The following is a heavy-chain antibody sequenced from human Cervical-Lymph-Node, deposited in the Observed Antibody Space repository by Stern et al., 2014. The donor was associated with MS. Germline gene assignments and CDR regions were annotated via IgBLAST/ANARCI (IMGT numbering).Heavy chain of an antibody. CDR1: GFTFGRCA. D-gene: IGHD2/OR15-2a*01. CDR2: VSYDGSNK. Sequence: VQLLESGGGVVQPGRPLRLSCAASGFTFGRCAMHWVRQAPGKGLEWVAGVSYDGSNKYYADSVKGRFTVSRDSSQNTLHLQMSSLRAEDTAVYYCAKDRQYLTYVFDHWGQGSLVTVSS. V-gene: IGHV3-30*18. CDR3: AKDRQYLTYVFDH. J-gene: IGHJ5*02.